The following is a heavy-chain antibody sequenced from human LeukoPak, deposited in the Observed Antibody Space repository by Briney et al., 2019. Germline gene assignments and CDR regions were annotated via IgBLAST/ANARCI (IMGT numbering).Heavy chain of an antibody. V-gene: IGHV1-69*13. CDR3: ARVYDYGDSGDDY. Sequence: ASVKVSCKASGGTFSSYAISWVRQAPGQGLEWMGGIIPIFGTANYAQKFQGRVTITADESTSTAYMELSSLRPEDTAVYYCARVYDYGDSGDDYWGQGTLVTVSS. CDR2: IIPIFGTA. CDR1: GGTFSSYA. D-gene: IGHD4-17*01. J-gene: IGHJ4*02.